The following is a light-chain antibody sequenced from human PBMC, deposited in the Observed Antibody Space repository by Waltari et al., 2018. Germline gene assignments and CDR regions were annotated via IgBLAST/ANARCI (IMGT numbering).Light chain of an antibody. Sequence: QSALTQPASVSGSPGQSITISCPGTSSDVATYNLVSWYQQHPGKAPRLMIYEDTERPSGVSNRFSCSKSGNTASLTISGLQAEDGADYYCCSYAGNKIMIFGGGTKLTVL. V-gene: IGLV2-23*01. CDR3: CSYAGNKIMI. J-gene: IGLJ2*01. CDR2: EDT. CDR1: SSDVATYNL.